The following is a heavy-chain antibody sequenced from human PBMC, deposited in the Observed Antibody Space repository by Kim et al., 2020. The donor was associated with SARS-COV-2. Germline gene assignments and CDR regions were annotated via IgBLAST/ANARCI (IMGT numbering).Heavy chain of an antibody. J-gene: IGHJ6*02. D-gene: IGHD3-10*01. Sequence: GGSLRLSCAASGFTFSSYGMHWVRQAPGKGLEWVAVIWYDGSNKYYADSVKGRFTISRDNSKNTLYLQMNSLRAEDTAVYYCARSRGYYGSGSYYPGYYYYGMDVWGQGTTVTVSS. CDR2: IWYDGSNK. CDR1: GFTFSSYG. V-gene: IGHV3-33*01. CDR3: ARSRGYYGSGSYYPGYYYYGMDV.